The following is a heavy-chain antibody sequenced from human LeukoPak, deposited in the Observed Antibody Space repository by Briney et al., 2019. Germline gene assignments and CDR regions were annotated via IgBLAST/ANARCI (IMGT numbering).Heavy chain of an antibody. J-gene: IGHJ6*03. Sequence: PSETLSLTCTVSSGSISSYYWTWIRQPAGKGLEWIGRIYSSGSTNYNPSLKSRVTMSVDTSKNQFSLKLSSVTAADTAVYYCARFYDEGSGRGYYYYYMDVWGKGTTVTVSS. CDR2: IYSSGST. CDR3: ARFYDEGSGRGYYYYYMDV. D-gene: IGHD3-10*01. CDR1: SGSISSYY. V-gene: IGHV4-4*07.